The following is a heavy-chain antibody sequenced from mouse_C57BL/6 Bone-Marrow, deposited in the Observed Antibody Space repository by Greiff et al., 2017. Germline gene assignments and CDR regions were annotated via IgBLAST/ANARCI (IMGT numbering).Heavy chain of an antibody. D-gene: IGHD1-1*01. CDR2: IRNKANGYTT. CDR3: ARYFTTVVARRGFDY. V-gene: IGHV7-3*01. CDR1: GFTFTDYY. J-gene: IGHJ2*01. Sequence: EVQRVESGGGLVQPGGSLSLSCAASGFTFTDYYMSWVRQPPGKALEWLGFIRNKANGYTTEYSASVKGRFTISRDNSQSILYLQMNALRAEDSATYYCARYFTTVVARRGFDYWGQGTTLTVSS.